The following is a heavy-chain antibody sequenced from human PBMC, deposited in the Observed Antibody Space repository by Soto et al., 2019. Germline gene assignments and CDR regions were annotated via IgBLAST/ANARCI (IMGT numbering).Heavy chain of an antibody. Sequence: QITLKESGPTLVKPTQTLTLTCTFSGFSLSTSGVGVDWIRQPPGKALEWLALIYWDDDKRYSPSLKSRLTITKDTSKNQVVLTMTNMDPVDTATYYCAHRREYCSGGSCYRPPFQHWGQGTLVTVSS. CDR3: AHRREYCSGGSCYRPPFQH. D-gene: IGHD2-15*01. J-gene: IGHJ1*01. CDR1: GFSLSTSGVG. V-gene: IGHV2-5*02. CDR2: IYWDDDK.